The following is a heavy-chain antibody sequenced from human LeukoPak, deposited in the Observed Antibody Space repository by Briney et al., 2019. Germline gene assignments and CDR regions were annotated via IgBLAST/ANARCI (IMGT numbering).Heavy chain of an antibody. CDR3: AKWGDYDVLTGYHVSDY. CDR2: ITGSGGNT. J-gene: IGHJ4*02. D-gene: IGHD3-9*01. Sequence: YLRFYSAASGFTFSNYALGWLRPGPGNGLKWGLAITGSGGNTYYAYSVKGRFAISRDNSKNTVFLQMNSLRAEDTAVYYCAKWGDYDVLTGYHVSDYWGQGTLITVSS. CDR1: GFTFSNYA. V-gene: IGHV3-23*01.